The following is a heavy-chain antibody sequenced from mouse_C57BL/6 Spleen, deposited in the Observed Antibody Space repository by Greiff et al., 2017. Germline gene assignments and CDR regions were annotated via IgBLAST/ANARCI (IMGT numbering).Heavy chain of an antibody. V-gene: IGHV1-80*01. D-gene: IGHD2-4*01. Sequence: VKVVESGAELVKPGASVKISCKASGYAFSSYWMNWVKQRPGKGLEWIGQIYPGDGDTNYNGKFKGKATLTADKSSSTAYMQLSSLTSEDSAVYFCARCLYDYDEGFDYWGQGTTLTVSS. J-gene: IGHJ2*01. CDR1: GYAFSSYW. CDR3: ARCLYDYDEGFDY. CDR2: IYPGDGDT.